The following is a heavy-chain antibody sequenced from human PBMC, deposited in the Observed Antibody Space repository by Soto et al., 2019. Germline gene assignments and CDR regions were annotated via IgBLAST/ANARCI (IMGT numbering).Heavy chain of an antibody. CDR1: GGTFSSYA. J-gene: IGHJ4*02. Sequence: QVQLVQSGAEVKKTGSSVKVSCKASGGTFSSYAISWVRQAPGQGLEWMGGIIPIFGTADYAQKFQGRVTITADESTSRGNMELSSLRSEDTAVYYCASHYDSSGYYYRGLDYWGQGTLVTVSS. CDR2: IIPIFGTA. V-gene: IGHV1-69*12. D-gene: IGHD3-22*01. CDR3: ASHYDSSGYYYRGLDY.